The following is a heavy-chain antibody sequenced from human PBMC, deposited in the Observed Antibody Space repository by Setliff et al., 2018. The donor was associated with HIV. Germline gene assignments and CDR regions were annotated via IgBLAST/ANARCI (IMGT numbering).Heavy chain of an antibody. Sequence: SETLSLTCTVSGVSINTGSFYWNWIRQPAGKGLEWIGRIYTSGSTSYTPSLKSRVSISVDTSKNQFSLKLNSVTATDTAMYYCARVAFYGPGSHDYFDHWGHGILVAVSS. CDR1: GVSINTGSFY. J-gene: IGHJ4*01. CDR2: IYTSGST. CDR3: ARVAFYGPGSHDYFDH. D-gene: IGHD3-10*01. V-gene: IGHV4-61*02.